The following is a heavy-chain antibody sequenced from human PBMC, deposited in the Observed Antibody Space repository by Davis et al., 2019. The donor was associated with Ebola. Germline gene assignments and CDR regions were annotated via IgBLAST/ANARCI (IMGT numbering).Heavy chain of an antibody. CDR2: IVVGSGNT. J-gene: IGHJ4*02. CDR1: GFTFTSSA. D-gene: IGHD5-24*01. Sequence: SVKVSCKASGFTFTSSAVQWVRQARGQRLEWIGWIVVGSGNTNYAQKFQERVTITRDMSTSTAYMELSSLRSEDTAVYYCARERRLDGPFDYWGQGTLVTVSS. V-gene: IGHV1-58*01. CDR3: ARERRLDGPFDY.